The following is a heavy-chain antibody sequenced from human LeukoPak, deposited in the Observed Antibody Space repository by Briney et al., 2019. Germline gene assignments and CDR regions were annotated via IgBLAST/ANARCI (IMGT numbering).Heavy chain of an antibody. J-gene: IGHJ6*02. CDR2: ISSSGRTK. CDR1: GXTFSSYD. V-gene: IGHV3-48*03. D-gene: IGHD2-21*02. Sequence: AGGSLRLSWAASGXTFSSYDVNWVRQAPGKGLEWVSYISSSGRTKYYADSVKGRFTISRDNAKNSLYLQMNSLRAEDTAVYYCAGETVGVVTAIYYYYGMDVWGQGTTVTVSS. CDR3: AGETVGVVTAIYYYYGMDV.